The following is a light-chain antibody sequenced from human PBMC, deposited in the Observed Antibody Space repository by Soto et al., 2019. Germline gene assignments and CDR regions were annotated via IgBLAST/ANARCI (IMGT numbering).Light chain of an antibody. CDR1: QSIRSY. Sequence: DIQMTQSPSSLSASVGDRVTITCRASQSIRSYLNWYQQKPGKAPKLLIYAASNLQSGVPSRFSGSGSGTDFTFTISSLQPEDFATYYCQQSYSTPRTFGQGTKVEIK. J-gene: IGKJ1*01. V-gene: IGKV1-39*01. CDR3: QQSYSTPRT. CDR2: AAS.